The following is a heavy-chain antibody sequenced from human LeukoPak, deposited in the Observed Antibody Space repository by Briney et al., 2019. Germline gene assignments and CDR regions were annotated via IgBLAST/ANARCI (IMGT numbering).Heavy chain of an antibody. D-gene: IGHD3-10*01. CDR2: ISYDGSNK. V-gene: IGHV3-30*18. Sequence: PGGSLRLSCAASGFTFSSYGMHWVRQAPGKGLEWVAVISYDGSNKYYADSVKGRFTISRDNSKNTLYLQMNSLRAEDTAVYYCAKDLVGSGRDGMDVWGQGTTVTVSS. J-gene: IGHJ6*02. CDR1: GFTFSSYG. CDR3: AKDLVGSGRDGMDV.